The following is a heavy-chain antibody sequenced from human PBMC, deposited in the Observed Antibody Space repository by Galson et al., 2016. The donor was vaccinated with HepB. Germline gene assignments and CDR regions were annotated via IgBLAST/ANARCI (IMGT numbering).Heavy chain of an antibody. CDR1: GFTFSTYW. Sequence: SLRLSCAASGFTFSTYWMTWVRQAPGQGLEWVSSITGSGGVTYYADSVRGRFTISTDNPKNMVYLQMNSLRADDTATYYCAKDVFTSGWPNVFDSWGQGTLVAVSS. D-gene: IGHD6-19*01. CDR3: AKDVFTSGWPNVFDS. J-gene: IGHJ4*02. V-gene: IGHV3-23*01. CDR2: ITGSGGVT.